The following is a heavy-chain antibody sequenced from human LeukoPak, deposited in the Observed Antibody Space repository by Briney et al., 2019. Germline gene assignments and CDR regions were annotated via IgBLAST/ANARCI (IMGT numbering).Heavy chain of an antibody. J-gene: IGHJ4*02. Sequence: PSETLSLTCSVSGGSIDISSSGYYWGWVRQSPEKGLEWIGSVYYSGSTFYNPSLTGRVTISIDTSKNLFSLKLTSVTAADTAVYYCARVVEGYLGAYGYSYGPYYFDYWGQGTLVTVSS. V-gene: IGHV4-39*01. D-gene: IGHD5-18*01. CDR1: GGSIDISSSGYY. CDR2: VYYSGST. CDR3: ARVVEGYLGAYGYSYGPYYFDY.